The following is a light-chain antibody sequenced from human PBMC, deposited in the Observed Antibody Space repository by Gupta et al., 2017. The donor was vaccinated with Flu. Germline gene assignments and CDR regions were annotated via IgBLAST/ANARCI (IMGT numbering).Light chain of an antibody. J-gene: IGLJ2*01. CDR3: SSYAGSNTLV. CDR1: TTDIGGYNF. CDR2: ELI. V-gene: IGLV2-8*01. Sequence: QSALTQPPSAAGSSGASVTIACPGTTTDIGGYNFFSWYQQPPGKAPNLNCYELIKRPSGVPDRFSGSKSGNTSSLTVSGLQAEDEADYYCSSYAGSNTLVFGGGTKLTVL.